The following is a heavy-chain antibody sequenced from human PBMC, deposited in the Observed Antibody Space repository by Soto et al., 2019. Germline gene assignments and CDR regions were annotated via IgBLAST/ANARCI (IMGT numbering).Heavy chain of an antibody. J-gene: IGHJ6*02. CDR1: GYSFTRYW. Sequence: GESLKISCKGSGYSFTRYWVSWVRQMPGKGLEWMGRIDPSDSYTNYSPSFQGHVTISADKSISTAYLQWSSRKASDTAMYYCARQDGYSSSRYYYYYGMDVWGQGTTVTVSS. CDR3: ARQDGYSSSRYYYYYGMDV. D-gene: IGHD6-6*01. V-gene: IGHV5-10-1*01. CDR2: IDPSDSYT.